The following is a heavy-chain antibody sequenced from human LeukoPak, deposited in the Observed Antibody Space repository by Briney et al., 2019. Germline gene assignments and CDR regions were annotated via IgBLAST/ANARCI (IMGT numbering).Heavy chain of an antibody. V-gene: IGHV3-11*04. CDR1: GFTFSDNY. Sequence: GGSLRLSCAASGFTFSDNYMSWIRQAPGKGLEWVSYISSSGNTTYNADSVKGRFSIARDNAKNSLYLQMNSLRAEDTAVYYCARDGGSAWFLDYWGQGTLVTVSS. CDR3: ARDGGSAWFLDY. J-gene: IGHJ4*02. D-gene: IGHD6-19*01. CDR2: ISSSGNTT.